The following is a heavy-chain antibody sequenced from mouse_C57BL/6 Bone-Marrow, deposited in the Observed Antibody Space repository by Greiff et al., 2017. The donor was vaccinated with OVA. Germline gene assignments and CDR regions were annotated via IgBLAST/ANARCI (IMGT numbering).Heavy chain of an antibody. J-gene: IGHJ4*01. CDR2: SRNKANDYTT. Sequence: EVQVVESGGGLVQSGRSLRLSCATSGFTFSDFYMAWVRQAPGKGLEWIAASRNKANDYTTEYSSSVKGRFIVSRDTSQSILYLQMNALRAEDTAIYYCARDAFTTVGYYAMDYWGQGTSVTVSS. D-gene: IGHD1-1*01. V-gene: IGHV7-1*01. CDR1: GFTFSDFY. CDR3: ARDAFTTVGYYAMDY.